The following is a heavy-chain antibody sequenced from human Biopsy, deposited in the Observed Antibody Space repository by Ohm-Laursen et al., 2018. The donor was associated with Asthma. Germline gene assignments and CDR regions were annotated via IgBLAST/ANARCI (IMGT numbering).Heavy chain of an antibody. V-gene: IGHV3-30-3*01. J-gene: IGHJ4*02. CDR3: AREGVAGTHIED. CDR2: ISYDGSSI. D-gene: IGHD6-19*01. Sequence: SLGLSCTASRFAYEMHCVRQAPGKGLEWVAFISYDGSSIYYADSVKGRFTISRDNSKNTLSLQMNSLTAEDTAVYYCAREGVAGTHIEDWGQGTLVTVSS. CDR1: RFAYE.